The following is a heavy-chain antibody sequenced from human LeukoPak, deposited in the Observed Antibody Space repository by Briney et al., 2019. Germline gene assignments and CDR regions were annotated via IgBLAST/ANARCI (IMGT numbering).Heavy chain of an antibody. J-gene: IGHJ4*02. CDR1: GFTFSSYA. V-gene: IGHV3-23*01. D-gene: IGHD2-21*01. CDR3: AKAPVTSCRGAYCYPFDS. CDR2: ISGSGGST. Sequence: GGSLRLSCAASGFTFSSYAMSWVRQAPGKGLEWVSLISGSGGSTYYADSVKGRFTISRDNLKNTLYLQMSSLRAEDTAVYFCAKAPVTSCRGAYCYPFDSWGQGTLVTVSS.